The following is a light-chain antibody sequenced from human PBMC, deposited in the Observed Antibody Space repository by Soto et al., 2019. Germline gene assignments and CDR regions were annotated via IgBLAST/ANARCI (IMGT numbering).Light chain of an antibody. CDR3: HSYDSTLSASI. CDR1: SSNIGAGYD. CDR2: GNT. J-gene: IGLJ2*01. Sequence: QSVLTQPPSVSGAPGQRVTISCTGSSSNIGAGYDVHWYHQLPGTAPKLLIFGNTNRPSGVPDRFSGSKSGTSASLAINGLQADAEANYYCHSYDSTLSASIFGGGTKLTVL. V-gene: IGLV1-40*01.